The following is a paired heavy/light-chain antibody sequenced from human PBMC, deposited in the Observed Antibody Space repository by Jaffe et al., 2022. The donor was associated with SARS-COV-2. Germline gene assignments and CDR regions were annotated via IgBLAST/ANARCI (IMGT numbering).Heavy chain of an antibody. CDR1: GGSFDTYF. CDR3: ARTHYFDSSGFYHDAFDV. D-gene: IGHD3-22*01. CDR2: IYDSGST. V-gene: IGHV4-59*01. J-gene: IGHJ3*01. Sequence: QVHLQESGPGLVKPSETLSLTCTVSGGSFDTYFWSWIRQPPGKELEWIGNIYDSGSTDYSPSLKSRITLSMDTSTTRFSLKLTSVTAADTAVYYCARTHYFDSSGFYHDAFDVWGQGTMVTVSS.
Light chain of an antibody. CDR3: QQYNTYWT. CDR2: RAS. V-gene: IGKV1-5*03. Sequence: DIQMTQSPSTLSASVGDRVTITCRASHSINVWLAWYQQKPGKAPKLLIYRASTLESGVPSRFSGSGSGTEFSLTISSLQPEDFATYYCQQYNTYWTFGQGTKVEIK. CDR1: HSINVW. J-gene: IGKJ1*01.